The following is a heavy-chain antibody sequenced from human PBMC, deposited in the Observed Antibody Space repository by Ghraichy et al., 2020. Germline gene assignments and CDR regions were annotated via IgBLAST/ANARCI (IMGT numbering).Heavy chain of an antibody. V-gene: IGHV4-34*01. Sequence: SETLSLTCAVYGGSFSGYYWSWIRQPPGKGLEWIGEINHSGSTNYNPSLKSRVTISVDTSKNQFSLKLSSVTAADTAVYYCARAGSGGSIPDYWGQGTLVTVSS. D-gene: IGHD2-15*01. CDR2: INHSGST. CDR1: GGSFSGYY. CDR3: ARAGSGGSIPDY. J-gene: IGHJ4*02.